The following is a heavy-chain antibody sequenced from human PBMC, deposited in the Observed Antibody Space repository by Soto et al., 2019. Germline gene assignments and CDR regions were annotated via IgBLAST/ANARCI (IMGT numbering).Heavy chain of an antibody. CDR2: IWYDGSNK. CDR3: VREMDRVGSRFIDY. Sequence: PGGSLRLSCAASGFTFSSYVMHWVRQSPGKGLEWVAFIWYDGSNKNYADSVKGRFTISRDNSKNTLHLQMNSLRAEDTAVYCCVREMDRVGSRFIDYCGKAT. CDR1: GFTFSSYV. D-gene: IGHD3-10*01. J-gene: IGHJ4*01. V-gene: IGHV3-33*01.